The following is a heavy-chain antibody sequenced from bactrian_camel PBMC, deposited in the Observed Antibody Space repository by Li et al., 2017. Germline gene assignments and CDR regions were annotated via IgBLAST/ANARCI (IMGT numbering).Heavy chain of an antibody. Sequence: HVQLVESGGGSVQAGGSLRLSCSAGGSTSTYWWMGWVRQTPGKGLEWVSTLKWDGTDTYYADFVKGRFTISRANAKNTVYLQMNSLKPEDTAVYYCVAQQSFGFWGQGTQVTVS. J-gene: IGHJ6*01. V-gene: IGHV3S6*01. CDR1: GSTSTYWW. CDR3: VAQQSFGF. CDR2: LKWDGTDT. D-gene: IGHD7*01.